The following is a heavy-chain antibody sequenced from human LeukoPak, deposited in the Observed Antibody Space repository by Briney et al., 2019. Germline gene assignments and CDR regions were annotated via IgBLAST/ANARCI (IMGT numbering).Heavy chain of an antibody. Sequence: PSETLSLTCTVSGGSISSYYWSWIRQPPGKGLEWIGYIYYSGRTNYNPSLKSRITILVDTSKNQFSLKLSSVTAVDTAVYYCARAETQYYDFWSGYHNWFDPWGQGTLVTVSS. D-gene: IGHD3-3*01. J-gene: IGHJ5*02. CDR3: ARAETQYYDFWSGYHNWFDP. V-gene: IGHV4-59*01. CDR1: GGSISSYY. CDR2: IYYSGRT.